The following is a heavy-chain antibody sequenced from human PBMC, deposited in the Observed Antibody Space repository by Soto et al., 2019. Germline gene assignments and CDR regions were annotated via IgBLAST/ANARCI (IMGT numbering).Heavy chain of an antibody. CDR2: IYSGGST. V-gene: IGHV3-66*01. CDR1: GFTVSSNY. CDR3: ARGTCCGGDCYYLDY. Sequence: EVQLVESGGGLVQPGGSLRLSCAASGFTVSSNYMSWVRQAPGKGLEWVSVIYSGGSTYYADSVKGRFTISRDNSKNTLYLQMTSLRAEDTAVDYCARGTCCGGDCYYLDYWGQGTLVTVSS. D-gene: IGHD2-21*02. J-gene: IGHJ4*02.